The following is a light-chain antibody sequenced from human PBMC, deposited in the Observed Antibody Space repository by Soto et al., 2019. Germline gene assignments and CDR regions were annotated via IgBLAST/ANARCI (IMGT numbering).Light chain of an antibody. Sequence: QSALTQPASVSGSPGQSITISCTGTSSDVGGYNYVSWYQHHPGKAPKLLIYDVNNRPSGVSDRFSGSKSGNTASLTISGLQTEDEADYYCSSYTSIITVVFGGGTKSPS. J-gene: IGLJ2*01. CDR3: SSYTSIITVV. CDR1: SSDVGGYNY. CDR2: DVN. V-gene: IGLV2-14*01.